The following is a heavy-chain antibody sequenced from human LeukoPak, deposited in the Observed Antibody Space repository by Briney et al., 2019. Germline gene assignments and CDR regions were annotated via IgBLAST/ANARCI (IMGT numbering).Heavy chain of an antibody. D-gene: IGHD3-9*01. CDR1: GFTFDDYA. J-gene: IGHJ4*02. CDR3: AKGESSYYDILTGYSAFDY. Sequence: PGGSLRLSCAASGFTFDDYAMHWVRQAPGKGLEWVSLISWDGGSTYYADSVKGRFTISRDSSKNSLYLQMNSLRAEDTALYYCAKGESSYYDILTGYSAFDYWGQGTLVTVSS. CDR2: ISWDGGST. V-gene: IGHV3-43D*03.